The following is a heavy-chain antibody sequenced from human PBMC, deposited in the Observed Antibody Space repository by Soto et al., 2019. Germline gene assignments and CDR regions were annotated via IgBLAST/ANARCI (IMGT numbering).Heavy chain of an antibody. CDR2: INGNGAGT. CDR1: RFTFSNYA. CDR3: AKDGGMILS. Sequence: EVPLLESGGGLVQPGGSLRLSCTASRFTFSNYAMSWVRQAPGKGLEWVSTINGNGAGTYYADSVKGRFTISRDNSKNTLYLQMTSLRADDTARYYCAKDGGMILSWGQGALVTVSS. V-gene: IGHV3-23*01. J-gene: IGHJ5*02. D-gene: IGHD3-16*01.